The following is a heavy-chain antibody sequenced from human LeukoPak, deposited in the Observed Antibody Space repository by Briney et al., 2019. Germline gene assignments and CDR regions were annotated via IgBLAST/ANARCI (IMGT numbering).Heavy chain of an antibody. V-gene: IGHV3-66*01. CDR1: GFTVSSNY. J-gene: IGHJ6*02. CDR2: IYSGGST. Sequence: GSLRLSCAASGFTVSSNYMSWVRQAPGKGLEWVSVIYSGGSTYYADSVKGRFTISRDNSKNTLYLQMNSLRAEDTAVYYCARDSPGGEYYYYYGMDVWGQGTTVTVSS. D-gene: IGHD1-14*01. CDR3: ARDSPGGEYYYYYGMDV.